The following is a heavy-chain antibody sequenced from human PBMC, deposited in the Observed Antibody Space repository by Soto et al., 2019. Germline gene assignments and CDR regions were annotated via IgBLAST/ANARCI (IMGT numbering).Heavy chain of an antibody. CDR2: IYYSGST. J-gene: IGHJ6*02. D-gene: IGHD2-21*01. CDR1: GGSISSSSYY. CDR3: ARQGLRAVYYGMDV. V-gene: IGHV4-39*01. Sequence: PSETLSLTCTVSGGSISSSSYYWGWIRQPPGKGLEWIGSIYYSGSTYYNPSLKSRVTISVDTSKNQFSLKLSSVTAADTAVYYCARQGLRAVYYGMDVWGQGTTVTVSS.